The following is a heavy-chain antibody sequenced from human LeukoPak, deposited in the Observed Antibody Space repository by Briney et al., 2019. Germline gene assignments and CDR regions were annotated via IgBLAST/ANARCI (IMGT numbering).Heavy chain of an antibody. Sequence: GRSLRLSCAASGFTFSSYWMNWVRQAPGKGLEWVSAISGSGGSTYYADSVKGRFTISRDNSKNTLYLQMNSLRAEDTAVYYCAKGAFFDWPTYRSNHFDYWGQGTLVTVSS. CDR2: ISGSGGST. D-gene: IGHD3-9*01. CDR3: AKGAFFDWPTYRSNHFDY. J-gene: IGHJ4*02. V-gene: IGHV3-23*01. CDR1: GFTFSSYW.